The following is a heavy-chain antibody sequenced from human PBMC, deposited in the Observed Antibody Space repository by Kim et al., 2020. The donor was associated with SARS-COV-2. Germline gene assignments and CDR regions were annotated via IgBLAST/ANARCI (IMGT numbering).Heavy chain of an antibody. J-gene: IGHJ5*02. Sequence: GESLKISCKGSGSSFTSYWISWVRQMPGKGLEWMGRIDPSDSYTNYSPSFQGHVSISADKSISTAYLQWSSLRASDTAMYYCARHWSSSDTPMHWFDPWGQGTLVTVSS. CDR3: ARHWSSSDTPMHWFDP. CDR1: GSSFTSYW. CDR2: IDPSDSYT. D-gene: IGHD6-6*01. V-gene: IGHV5-10-1*01.